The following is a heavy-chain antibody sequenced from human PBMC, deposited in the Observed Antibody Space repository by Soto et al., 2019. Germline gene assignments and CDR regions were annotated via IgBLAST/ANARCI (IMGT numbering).Heavy chain of an antibody. D-gene: IGHD3-3*01. CDR1: GGSISSSSYY. CDR2: IYYSGST. J-gene: IGHJ4*02. CDR3: ARHYPSHKITIFGVVIGGFDY. V-gene: IGHV4-39*01. Sequence: SETLSLTCTVSGGSISSSSYYWGWIRQPPGKGLEWIGSIYYSGSTYYNPSLKSRVTISVDTSKNQFSLKLSSVTAADAAVYYCARHYPSHKITIFGVVIGGFDYWGQGTLVTVSS.